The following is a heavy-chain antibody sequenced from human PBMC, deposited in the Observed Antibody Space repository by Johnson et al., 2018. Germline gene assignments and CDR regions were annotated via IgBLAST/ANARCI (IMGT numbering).Heavy chain of an antibody. CDR3: ARDLVIVWEVYAMDV. Sequence: EVQLVESGGGLVQPGGSLRLSCVASGLTFSSNVMNWVRQAPGKGLEWVSYISSSSSTIYYAESVKGRFTISRDNAKNSLFLQMNNLRDEDTAVYYCARDLVIVWEVYAMDVWGQGTTVTVSS. D-gene: IGHD3-22*01. CDR1: GLTFSSNV. CDR2: ISSSSSTI. V-gene: IGHV3-48*02. J-gene: IGHJ6*02.